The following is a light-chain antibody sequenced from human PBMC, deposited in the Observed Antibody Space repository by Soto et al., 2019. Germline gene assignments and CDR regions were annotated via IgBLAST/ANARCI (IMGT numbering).Light chain of an antibody. J-gene: IGLJ1*01. V-gene: IGLV2-14*01. CDR1: SSDVGAYNY. Sequence: QSDLTQPASVSGSPGQSITISCTGTSSDVGAYNYVSWYQLHTGKAPKLIISEVSTRPSGVSSRFSGSKSANTASLTISGLPPEDEADYYCRSYTLTXTQVVGTGTKVXV. CDR2: EVS. CDR3: RSYTLTXTQV.